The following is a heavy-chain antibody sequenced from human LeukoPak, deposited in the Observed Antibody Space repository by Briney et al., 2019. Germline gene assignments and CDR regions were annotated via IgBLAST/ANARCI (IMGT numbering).Heavy chain of an antibody. J-gene: IGHJ6*03. D-gene: IGHD5-24*01. CDR2: IIHSGST. Sequence: PSETLSLTCAVHGGSFSGYYWSWIRQPPGKGLVWIGEIIHSGSTNYNPSLKSRVTISVDTSKNQFSLKLSSVTAADTAVYYCARGLRNGYTLGYYMDVWGKGTTVTVSS. CDR3: ARGLRNGYTLGYYMDV. CDR1: GGSFSGYY. V-gene: IGHV4-34*01.